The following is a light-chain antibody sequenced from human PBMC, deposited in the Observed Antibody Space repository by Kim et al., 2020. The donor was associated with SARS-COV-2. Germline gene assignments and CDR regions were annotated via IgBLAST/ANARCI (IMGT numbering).Light chain of an antibody. CDR2: AAS. Sequence: ASGGDRVTITCRANQGISNYLAWYQQKPGKVPSLLIYAASTLQSGVPSRFSGGGSGTDFTLTINSLQPEDVATYYCQNYNTVPRAFGQGTKVDIK. CDR1: QGISNY. CDR3: QNYNTVPRA. J-gene: IGKJ1*01. V-gene: IGKV1-27*01.